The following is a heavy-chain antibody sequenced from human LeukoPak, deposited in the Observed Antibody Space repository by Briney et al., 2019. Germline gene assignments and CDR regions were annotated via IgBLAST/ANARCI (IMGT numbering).Heavy chain of an antibody. D-gene: IGHD6-19*01. CDR1: GGSISSSNW. J-gene: IGHJ4*02. CDR3: ARASSGRFYYFDY. Sequence: SGTLSLICAVSGGSISSSNWWSWVRQPPGKGLEWIGEIYHSGSTNYNPSLKSRVTMSVDTSKNHFSLKLSSVTAADTAVYYCARASSGRFYYFDYWGQGALVTVSS. CDR2: IYHSGST. V-gene: IGHV4-4*02.